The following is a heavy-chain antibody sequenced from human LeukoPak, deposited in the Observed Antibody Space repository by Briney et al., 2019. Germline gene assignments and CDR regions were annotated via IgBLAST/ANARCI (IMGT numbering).Heavy chain of an antibody. CDR1: VFTFSSYA. J-gene: IGHJ6*02. D-gene: IGHD4-17*01. CDR2: ISGSGGST. V-gene: IGHV3-23*01. CDR3: ARSPPEAHDYGDYALYYGMDV. Sequence: PGGSLRLSCAASVFTFSSYAMSWVRQAPGKGLEWVSAISGSGGSTYYADSVKGRFTISRDNSKNTLYLQMNSLRAEDTAVYYCARSPPEAHDYGDYALYYGMDVWGQGTTVTVSS.